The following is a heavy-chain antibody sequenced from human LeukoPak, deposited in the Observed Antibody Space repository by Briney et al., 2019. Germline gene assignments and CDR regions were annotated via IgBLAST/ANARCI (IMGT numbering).Heavy chain of an antibody. Sequence: GGSLRLSCAASGIAFDKNAMSWVRQAPGKGLEWVSVIYSGGSTYYADSVKGRFTISRDNSKNTLYLQMNSLRAEDTAVYYCARVLTDFWSGYPGMGFDYWGQGTLVTVSS. V-gene: IGHV3-53*01. CDR3: ARVLTDFWSGYPGMGFDY. CDR2: IYSGGST. J-gene: IGHJ4*02. CDR1: GIAFDKNA. D-gene: IGHD3-3*01.